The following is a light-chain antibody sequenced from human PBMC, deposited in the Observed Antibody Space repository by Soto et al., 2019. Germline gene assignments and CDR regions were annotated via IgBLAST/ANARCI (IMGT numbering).Light chain of an antibody. CDR1: QSISNR. Sequence: DIQMTQSPSTLSASVGDRVTIACRASQSISNRLAWYQQKPGKAPKVLIYDASSLESGVPSRFSGSASGAAFTLTISSLQPEDFATYYCLQYNSYPFTFGGGTKVDIK. J-gene: IGKJ4*01. V-gene: IGKV1-5*01. CDR2: DAS. CDR3: LQYNSYPFT.